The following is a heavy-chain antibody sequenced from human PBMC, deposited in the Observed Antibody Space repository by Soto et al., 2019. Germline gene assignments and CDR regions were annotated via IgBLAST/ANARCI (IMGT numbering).Heavy chain of an antibody. D-gene: IGHD6-19*01. V-gene: IGHV3-74*01. CDR2: INSDGSST. CDR1: GFTFSSYW. Sequence: GGSLRLSCTASGFTFSSYWMHWVRQAPGKGLVWVSRINSDGSSTSYADSVKGRFTISRDNSKNTLYLQMNSLRAEDTAVYYCAKSPPAVAGYFDYWGQGTLVTVSS. CDR3: AKSPPAVAGYFDY. J-gene: IGHJ4*02.